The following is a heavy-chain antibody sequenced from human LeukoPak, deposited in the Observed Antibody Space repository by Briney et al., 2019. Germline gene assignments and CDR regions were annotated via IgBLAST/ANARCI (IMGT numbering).Heavy chain of an antibody. CDR2: IYTSGST. D-gene: IGHD2/OR15-2a*01. Sequence: PSETLSLTCTISGGSIKSYYWTWIRQPAGKGLEWVGRIYTSGSTDYNPSLKSRVTISVDTSKNQFSLKLSSVTAADTAVYYCASSIAEDAFDIWGQGTMVTVSS. V-gene: IGHV4-4*07. CDR3: ASSIAEDAFDI. J-gene: IGHJ3*02. CDR1: GGSIKSYY.